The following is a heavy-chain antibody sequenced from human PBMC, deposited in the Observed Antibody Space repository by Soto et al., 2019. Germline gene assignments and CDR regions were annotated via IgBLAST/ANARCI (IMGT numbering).Heavy chain of an antibody. CDR3: AREWYYDILTGYYNDAFDI. Sequence: ASVKVSCKASGGTFSSYAISWVRQAPGQGLEWMGGLIPIFGTANYAQKFQVRVTITAAESTSTAYMELSSLRSEDTAVYFCAREWYYDILTGYYNDAFDIWGQGTMVTVSS. CDR1: GGTFSSYA. D-gene: IGHD3-9*01. V-gene: IGHV1-69*13. CDR2: LIPIFGTA. J-gene: IGHJ3*02.